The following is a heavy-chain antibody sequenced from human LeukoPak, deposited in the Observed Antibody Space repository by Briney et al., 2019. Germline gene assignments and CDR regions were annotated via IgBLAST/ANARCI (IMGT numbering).Heavy chain of an antibody. J-gene: IGHJ4*02. D-gene: IGHD4-11*01. V-gene: IGHV4-38-2*01. CDR3: ARSEINDYSKY. CDR2: IYQSGST. Sequence: GSLRLSCAASGFTFSSYWMSWFRQAPGKGLEWMGSIYQSGSTYDNLSLKSRVTLSVDTSRNQFSLKLTSVTAADTAVYYCARSEINDYSKYWGQGILVIVSS. CDR1: GFTFSSYW.